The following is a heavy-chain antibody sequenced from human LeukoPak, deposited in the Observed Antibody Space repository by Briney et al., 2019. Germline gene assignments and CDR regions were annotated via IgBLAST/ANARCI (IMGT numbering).Heavy chain of an antibody. Sequence: GASLRLSCAASGFIFSNYAMSWVRQAPGKGLEWVSAISGSGGSTYYADSVKGRFTISRDNSKNTLYLQMNSLRAEDTAVYYCAKSGDLSIVGATNPEYFQHWGQGTLVTVSS. CDR3: AKSGDLSIVGATNPEYFQH. V-gene: IGHV3-23*01. J-gene: IGHJ1*01. D-gene: IGHD1-26*01. CDR1: GFIFSNYA. CDR2: ISGSGGST.